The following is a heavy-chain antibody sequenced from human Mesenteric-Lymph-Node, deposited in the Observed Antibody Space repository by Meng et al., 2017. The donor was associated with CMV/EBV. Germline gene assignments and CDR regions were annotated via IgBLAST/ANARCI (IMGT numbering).Heavy chain of an antibody. CDR2: INWKSGGI. V-gene: IGHV3-9*01. CDR3: AKDGASSSSSYGMDV. Sequence: SLKISCGASGFTFDDYAMHWVRQAPGKGLEWVASINWKSGGIAYADSVKGRFTISRDNAKKSLYLQMSSLRPDDTALYYCAKDGASSSSSYGMDVWGQGTTVTVSS. CDR1: GFTFDDYA. D-gene: IGHD2-2*01. J-gene: IGHJ6*02.